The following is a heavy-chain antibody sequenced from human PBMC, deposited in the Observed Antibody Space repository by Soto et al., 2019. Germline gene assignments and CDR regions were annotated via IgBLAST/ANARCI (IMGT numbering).Heavy chain of an antibody. CDR1: GGSISSYY. J-gene: IGHJ6*02. V-gene: IGHV4-59*01. CDR2: ISYSGAT. CDR3: ASVYCSGGSCYPGDTVYYYYGMDV. Sequence: SETLSLTCTVSGGSISSYYWSWIRQPPGKGLEWIGYISYSGATSYNPSLKSRVTMSVDTSKNQFSLRLSSVTAADTAVYYCASVYCSGGSCYPGDTVYYYYGMDVWGQGTTVTVSS. D-gene: IGHD2-15*01.